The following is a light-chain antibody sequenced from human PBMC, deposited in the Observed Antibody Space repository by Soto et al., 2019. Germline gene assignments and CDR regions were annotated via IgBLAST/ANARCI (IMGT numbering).Light chain of an antibody. Sequence: QSALTQPASVSGSPGQSITISCTGTSSDVGGYNYVSWYQQHPGKAPKLMIYDVSNRPSGVSNRFSGSKSGNTASLTISGLQAEDEADYYCSSYTSSSTLGGVFGGGTKPPS. V-gene: IGLV2-14*01. J-gene: IGLJ2*01. CDR2: DVS. CDR1: SSDVGGYNY. CDR3: SSYTSSSTLGGV.